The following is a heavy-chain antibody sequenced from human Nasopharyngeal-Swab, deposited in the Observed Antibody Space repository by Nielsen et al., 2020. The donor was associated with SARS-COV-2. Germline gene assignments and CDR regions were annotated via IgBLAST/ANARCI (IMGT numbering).Heavy chain of an antibody. D-gene: IGHD2-2*01. CDR2: INQDGSEK. CDR1: GFTFSFYW. CDR3: ARSLGMPDFDC. Sequence: GGSLRLSCAASGFTFSFYWMSWVRQAPGKGLEWVANINQDGSEKYYADSVTGRFTISRDNAKNSLYLQMNSLRAEDTALYYCARSLGMPDFDCWGQGTLVTVSS. V-gene: IGHV3-7*01. J-gene: IGHJ4*02.